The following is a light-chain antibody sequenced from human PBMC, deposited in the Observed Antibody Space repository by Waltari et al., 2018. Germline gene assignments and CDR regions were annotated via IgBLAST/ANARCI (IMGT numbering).Light chain of an antibody. CDR1: SDSIARNY. CDR2: EDN. CDR3: QSYDSSNLWV. Sequence: NFMLTQPHSVSESPGKTITISCPRSSDSIARNYLQWYRQTRGGAPPTALDEDNQNPAGVPVRFSGAIDSSSTSASLTIGGLKAADEADYYCQSYDSSNLWVFGGANKLSVL. J-gene: IGLJ3*02. V-gene: IGLV6-57*03.